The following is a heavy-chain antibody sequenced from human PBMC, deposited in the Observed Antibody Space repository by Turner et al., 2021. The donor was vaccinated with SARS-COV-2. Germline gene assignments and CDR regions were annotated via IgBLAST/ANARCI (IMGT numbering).Heavy chain of an antibody. CDR2: FDTEDGET. D-gene: IGHD2-2*01. CDR1: GYTLTELS. Sequence: QVQLVQSGAEVKKPGASVKVSCKVSGYTLTELSMHWVRQAPGKGLEWMGGFDTEDGETIYAQKFQGRVTMTEDTSTDTAYMELSSLRSEDTAVYYCLGRDIVVVLVAISEVDYWGQGTLVTVSS. V-gene: IGHV1-24*01. J-gene: IGHJ4*02. CDR3: LGRDIVVVLVAISEVDY.